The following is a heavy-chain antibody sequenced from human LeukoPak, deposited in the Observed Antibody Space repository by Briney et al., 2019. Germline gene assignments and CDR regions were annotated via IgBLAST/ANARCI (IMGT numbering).Heavy chain of an antibody. D-gene: IGHD2-21*01. CDR2: IYYSGST. J-gene: IGHJ3*02. CDR3: ARVKGWGDPMSYAFDI. Sequence: PSQTLSLTCTVSGGSISSGDYYWSWIRQPPGKGLEWIGYIYYSGSTYYNPSLKSRVTISVDTSKNQFSLKLSSVTAADTAVYYCARVKGWGDPMSYAFDIWGQGTMVTVSS. CDR1: GGSISSGDYY. V-gene: IGHV4-30-4*01.